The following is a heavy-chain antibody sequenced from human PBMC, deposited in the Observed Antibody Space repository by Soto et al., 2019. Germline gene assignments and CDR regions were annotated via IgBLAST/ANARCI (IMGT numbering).Heavy chain of an antibody. D-gene: IGHD5-12*01. CDR2: IWYDGSNK. J-gene: IGHJ6*03. Sequence: GGSLRLSCAASGFTFSSYGMHWVRQAPGKGLEWVAVIWYDGSNKYYADSVKGRFTISRDNSKNTLYLQMNSLRAEDTAVYYCARDARAAGPGDIVASNYYYYYYMDVWGKGTTVTVSS. CDR1: GFTFSSYG. V-gene: IGHV3-33*01. CDR3: ARDARAAGPGDIVASNYYYYYYMDV.